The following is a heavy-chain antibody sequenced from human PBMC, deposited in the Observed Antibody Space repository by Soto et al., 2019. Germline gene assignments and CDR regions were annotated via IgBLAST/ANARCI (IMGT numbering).Heavy chain of an antibody. J-gene: IGHJ6*02. V-gene: IGHV5-10-1*01. CDR1: GYSFTIYW. CDR2: IDPSDSYT. CDR3: TTTVTTEDYYYYGMDV. D-gene: IGHD4-17*01. Sequence: GESLKISCKGSGYSFTIYWISWVRQMPGKGLEWMGRIDPSDSYTNYSPSFQGHVTISADKSISTAYLQWSSLKASDTAMYYCTTTVTTEDYYYYGMDVWGQGTTVTVS.